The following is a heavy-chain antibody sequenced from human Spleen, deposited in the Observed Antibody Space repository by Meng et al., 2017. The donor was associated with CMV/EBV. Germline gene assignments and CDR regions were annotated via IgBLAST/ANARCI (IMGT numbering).Heavy chain of an antibody. CDR2: IYWDDDK. V-gene: IGHV2-5*02. Sequence: FSLSTIGMGVGWIRQPPGKALEWLALIYWDDDKRYSPSLKSRLTITKDTSKNQVVLTMTNMDPVDTATYYCAHRDYCSGDTCTFDYWGQGTLVTVSS. D-gene: IGHD2-15*01. CDR3: AHRDYCSGDTCTFDY. CDR1: FSLSTIGMG. J-gene: IGHJ4*02.